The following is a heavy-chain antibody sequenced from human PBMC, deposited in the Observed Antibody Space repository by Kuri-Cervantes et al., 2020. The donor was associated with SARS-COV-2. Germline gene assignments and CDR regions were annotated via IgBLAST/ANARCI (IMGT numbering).Heavy chain of an antibody. Sequence: GESLKISCAASGFNVSSTYMSWVRQAPGKGLEWVSIIFSDGITHYADFVKGRFTVSRDISKNTLYLQINSLRGEDTAVYYCASDSAPQFLDYFYAMDVWGHGTTVTVSS. CDR1: GFNVSSTY. J-gene: IGHJ6*02. CDR2: IFSDGIT. CDR3: ASDSAPQFLDYFYAMDV. D-gene: IGHD2/OR15-2a*01. V-gene: IGHV3-66*01.